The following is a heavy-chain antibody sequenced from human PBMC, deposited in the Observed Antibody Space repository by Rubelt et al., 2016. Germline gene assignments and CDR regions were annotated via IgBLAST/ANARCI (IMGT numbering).Heavy chain of an antibody. D-gene: IGHD2-2*01. CDR2: INAGHGHT. V-gene: IGHV1-3*01. CDR3: ARERDIVVVPAAIRALY. J-gene: IGHJ4*02. Sequence: VQLVQSGAAVNKPGASVKVSCKASGYTFTSYAMHWVRQAPGQTIEWMVWINAGHGHTKYSQKFQVRVTSTRDTPASTAYMELSSLRSEDTAVYYCARERDIVVVPAAIRALYWGQGTLVTVSS. CDR1: GYTFTSYA.